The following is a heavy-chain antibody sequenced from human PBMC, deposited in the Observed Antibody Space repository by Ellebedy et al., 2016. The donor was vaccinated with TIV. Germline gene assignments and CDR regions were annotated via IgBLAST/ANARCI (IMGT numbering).Heavy chain of an antibody. J-gene: IGHJ4*02. D-gene: IGHD2-2*01. CDR1: GFTFSRYW. CDR3: SRDREHLYAPPNY. V-gene: IGHV3-7*04. Sequence: GESLKISCAASGFTFSRYWMSWGRQAPGKGLEWVANIKQDGSEKYYVDSVKGRFTISRDNAKNSLYLQMNSLRAADTAVYYCSRDREHLYAPPNYWGQGTLVTVSS. CDR2: IKQDGSEK.